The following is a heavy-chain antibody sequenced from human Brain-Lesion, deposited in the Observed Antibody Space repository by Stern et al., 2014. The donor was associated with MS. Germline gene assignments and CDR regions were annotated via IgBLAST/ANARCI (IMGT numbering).Heavy chain of an antibody. CDR1: GGSISSGGYY. CDR3: ARGRVVPGFQYYATDV. Sequence: VQLEESGPGLVKPSQTLSLSCTVSGGSISSGGYYWSWIRQPAGKGLEWIGRIFNSGSPSYTPPLKSRATISIDTSKNQFSLRLNPRTAADTAVYYCARGRVVPGFQYYATDVWGQGTTVIVSS. D-gene: IGHD2-2*01. J-gene: IGHJ6*02. CDR2: IFNSGSP. V-gene: IGHV4-61*02.